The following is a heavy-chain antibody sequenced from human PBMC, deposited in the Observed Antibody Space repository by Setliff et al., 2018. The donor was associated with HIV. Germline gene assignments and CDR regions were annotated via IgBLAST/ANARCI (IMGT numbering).Heavy chain of an antibody. CDR2: INPNSGGT. Sequence: GASAKVSCKTSEYSFTDYYIHWIRQAPGQGLEWMGRINPNSGGTDYAQKFLGRVTMTGDTSISTAYMELSSLRSDDTAVYYCARDPYYYDSSGYNFDYWGLGTLVTVS. CDR1: EYSFTDYY. V-gene: IGHV1-2*06. CDR3: ARDPYYYDSSGYNFDY. D-gene: IGHD3-22*01. J-gene: IGHJ4*02.